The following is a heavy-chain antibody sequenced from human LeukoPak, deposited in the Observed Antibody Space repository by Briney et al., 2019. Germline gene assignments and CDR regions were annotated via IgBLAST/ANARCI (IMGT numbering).Heavy chain of an antibody. V-gene: IGHV3-64*01. CDR3: ARDRGYSYTYSFDS. D-gene: IGHD5-18*01. CDR2: ISFNGGST. Sequence: GGSLRLACAASGFTFSSYAMHWVRQAPGKGLEYVSGISFNGGSTYHANSVKGRFTISRDNSKNTLYLQMNSLRAEDTAVYYCARDRGYSYTYSFDSWGQGTLVTVSS. CDR1: GFTFSSYA. J-gene: IGHJ4*02.